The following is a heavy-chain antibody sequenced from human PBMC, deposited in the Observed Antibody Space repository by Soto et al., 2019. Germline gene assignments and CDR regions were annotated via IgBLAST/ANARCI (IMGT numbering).Heavy chain of an antibody. CDR3: TRDIGGKGAY. V-gene: IGHV3-74*01. J-gene: IGHJ4*02. Sequence: GGSLRLSCATSGFTFSSYWMHWVRQVPGKGILWVSRIDEYGNTINYADSVRGRFTISRDNARNTLYLEMNSLRAEDTALYYCTRDIGGKGAYWGPGTLVTGSS. D-gene: IGHD3-10*01. CDR1: GFTFSSYW. CDR2: IDEYGNTI.